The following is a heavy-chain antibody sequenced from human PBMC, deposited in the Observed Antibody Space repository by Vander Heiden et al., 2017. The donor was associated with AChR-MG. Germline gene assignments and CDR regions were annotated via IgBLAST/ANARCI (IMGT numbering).Heavy chain of an antibody. D-gene: IGHD3-22*01. J-gene: IGHJ5*02. CDR2: IYDSGST. CDR1: GGSISSSTYY. Sequence: QLQLQESGPGLVKPSETLSLTCTVSGGSISSSTYYWGWIRQPPGKGLEWIGSIYDSGSTYYNPSLKSRVTISVDTYKNQFSLKLSSVTAADTAVYYCARHESYYDSSGYYYDRCWFDPWGQGTLGTVSS. V-gene: IGHV4-39*01. CDR3: ARHESYYDSSGYYYDRCWFDP.